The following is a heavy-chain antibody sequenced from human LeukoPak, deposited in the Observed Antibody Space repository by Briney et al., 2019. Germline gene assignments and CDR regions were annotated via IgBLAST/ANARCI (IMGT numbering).Heavy chain of an antibody. CDR2: INPNSGGT. D-gene: IGHD3-9*01. J-gene: IGHJ3*02. CDR1: GGTFNNNA. V-gene: IGHV1-2*02. CDR3: ARDRVGSYDILTGYYKASTAFDI. Sequence: ASVKVSCKASGGTFNNNAITWVRQAPGQGLEWMGWINPNSGGTNYAQKFQGRVTMTRDTSISTAYMELSRLRSDDTAVYYCARDRVGSYDILTGYYKASTAFDIWGQGTMVTVSS.